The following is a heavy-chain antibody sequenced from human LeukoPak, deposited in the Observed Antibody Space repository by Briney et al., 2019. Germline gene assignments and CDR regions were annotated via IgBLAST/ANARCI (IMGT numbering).Heavy chain of an antibody. D-gene: IGHD1-1*01. CDR3: AFELERRYFYYGMDV. CDR1: GFAFSSSA. V-gene: IGHV1-58*02. Sequence: SVKVSCKASGFAFSSSAMQWVRQARGQRLEWIGWIDVGSGNTNYAQKFQERVTITRDMSTSTAYMELSSLRSEDTAVYYCAFELERRYFYYGMDVWGQGTTVTVSS. J-gene: IGHJ6*02. CDR2: IDVGSGNT.